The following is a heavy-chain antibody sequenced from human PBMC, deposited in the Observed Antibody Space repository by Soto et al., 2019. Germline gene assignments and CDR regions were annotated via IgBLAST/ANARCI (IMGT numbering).Heavy chain of an antibody. CDR1: GFTFNNYA. CDR2: ISDSGGRT. V-gene: IGHV3-23*01. J-gene: IGHJ6*02. Sequence: EVQLLESGGGLVQPGGSLRLSCAVSGFTFNNYAMNWVRQAPGKGLEWVSSISDSGGRTYYADSVKGRFTISRDNSKNTRYLQMNSMRAEDTAIYYCAKDALGDYFSSGMDVWGQGTTVTVSS. CDR3: AKDALGDYFSSGMDV.